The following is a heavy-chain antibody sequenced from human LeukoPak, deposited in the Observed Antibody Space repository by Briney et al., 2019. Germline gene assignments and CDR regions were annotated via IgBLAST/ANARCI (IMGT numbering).Heavy chain of an antibody. J-gene: IGHJ6*02. Sequence: PGGSLRLSCAASGFTFSSYGMHWVRQAPGKGLEWVAVIWYDGSNKYYADSVKGRFTISRDNSKNTLYLQMNSLRAEDTAVYYCARRVVPSSSYGMDVWGQGSTVTVSS. CDR1: GFTFSSYG. CDR2: IWYDGSNK. CDR3: ARRVVPSSSYGMDV. V-gene: IGHV3-33*01. D-gene: IGHD2-2*01.